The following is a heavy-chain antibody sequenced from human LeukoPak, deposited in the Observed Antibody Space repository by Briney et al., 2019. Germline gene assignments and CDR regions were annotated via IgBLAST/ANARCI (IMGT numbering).Heavy chain of an antibody. CDR3: ARDLLGDY. CDR2: ISNDGDT. Sequence: PGGSLRLSCAASGFTVSSNYMSWVRQGPGKGLECVSVISNDGDTYYADSVKGQFTISRDNAKNSLYLQMNSLRAEDTAVYYCARDLLGDYWGQGTLVTVSS. V-gene: IGHV3-66*01. CDR1: GFTVSSNY. J-gene: IGHJ4*02.